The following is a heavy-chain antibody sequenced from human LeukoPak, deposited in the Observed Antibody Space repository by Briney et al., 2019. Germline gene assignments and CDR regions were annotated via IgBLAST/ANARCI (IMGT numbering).Heavy chain of an antibody. CDR1: GGSFSGYY. V-gene: IGHV4-34*01. J-gene: IGHJ4*02. CDR2: INHSGST. CDR3: AREGNYVWGSYPLDY. Sequence: SETLSLTCAVYGGSFSGYYWSWIRQPPGKGLEWIGEINHSGSTNYNPSLKSGVTISVDTSKNQFSLKRSSVTATDPAVYYCAREGNYVWGSYPLDYWGQGTLVTVSS. D-gene: IGHD3-16*02.